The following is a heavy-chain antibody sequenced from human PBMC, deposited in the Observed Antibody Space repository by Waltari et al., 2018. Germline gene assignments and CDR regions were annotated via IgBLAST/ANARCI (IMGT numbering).Heavy chain of an antibody. CDR2: ISWNSGSI. D-gene: IGHD6-19*01. CDR3: AKVGGERRVIAVAGLDY. J-gene: IGHJ4*02. CDR1: GFTFDDYA. V-gene: IGHV3-9*01. Sequence: EVQLVESGGGLVQPGRSLRLSCAASGFTFDDYAMQWVRQAPGKGLEWVSGISWNSGSIGYADSVKGRFTISRDNAKNSLYLQMNSLRAEDTALYYCAKVGGERRVIAVAGLDYWGQGTLVTVSS.